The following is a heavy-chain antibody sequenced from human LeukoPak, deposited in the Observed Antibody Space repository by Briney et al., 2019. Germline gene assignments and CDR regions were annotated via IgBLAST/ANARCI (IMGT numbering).Heavy chain of an antibody. J-gene: IGHJ6*03. CDR3: ARMSGSGFYFYMDV. Sequence: GGSLRLSCAASGFTFDDYGMSWVRQAPGEGLEWVSGINWNGGSTGYADSVKGRFTISRDNAKNSLYLQMNSLRAEDTALYHCARMSGSGFYFYMDVWGKGTTVTISS. D-gene: IGHD3-10*01. V-gene: IGHV3-20*01. CDR2: INWNGGST. CDR1: GFTFDDYG.